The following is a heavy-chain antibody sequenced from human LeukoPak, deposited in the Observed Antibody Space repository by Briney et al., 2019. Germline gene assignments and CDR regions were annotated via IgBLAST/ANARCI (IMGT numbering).Heavy chain of an antibody. CDR1: EFTFGSYW. J-gene: IGHJ4*02. D-gene: IGHD3-10*01. CDR3: ARDRALDY. V-gene: IGHV3-74*01. CDR2: INGDGSGT. Sequence: GGSLRLSCVASEFTFGSYWMHWVSHAPGKGLVWVSQINGDGSGTNYADSVKGRFTISRDSAKNTLYLQMNSLRAEDTAVYYCARDRALDYWGQGTLVTVSS.